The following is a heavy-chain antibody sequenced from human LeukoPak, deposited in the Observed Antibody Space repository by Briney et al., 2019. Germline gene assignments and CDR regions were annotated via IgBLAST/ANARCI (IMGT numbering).Heavy chain of an antibody. CDR2: INHSGST. CDR3: ARNYGDYAGMDV. CDR1: GFSVSSNY. Sequence: GSLRLSCAASGFSVSSNYMSWIRQPPGKGLEWIGEINHSGSTNYNPSLKSRVTISVDTSKNQFSLKLSSVTAADTAVYYCARNYGDYAGMDVWGQGTTVTVSS. V-gene: IGHV4-34*01. J-gene: IGHJ6*02. D-gene: IGHD4-17*01.